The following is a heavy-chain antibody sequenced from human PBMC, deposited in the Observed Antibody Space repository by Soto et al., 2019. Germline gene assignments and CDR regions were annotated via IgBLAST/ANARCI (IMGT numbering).Heavy chain of an antibody. CDR3: AKELSRSPVGWFDS. Sequence: EVQVMESGGGFVQPGGSLRLSCAASGFTFSNYAMNWVRQAPGKGLEWVSGVSGSGGRTYYTGSVKGRFTISRDNSEKSLYLQMNSLRAEDSALYYCAKELSRSPVGWFDSWGQGTLVTVSS. V-gene: IGHV3-23*01. CDR1: GFTFSNYA. CDR2: VSGSGGRT. D-gene: IGHD1-26*01. J-gene: IGHJ5*01.